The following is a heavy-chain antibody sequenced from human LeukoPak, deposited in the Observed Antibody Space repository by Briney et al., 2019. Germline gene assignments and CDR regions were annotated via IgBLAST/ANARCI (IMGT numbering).Heavy chain of an antibody. CDR2: ISTSGNT. V-gene: IGHV4-4*07. D-gene: IGHD6-13*01. CDR1: GGAISRYY. J-gene: IGHJ4*02. Sequence: PSETLSLTCSVSGGAISRYYWSWIRQPAGKGLEWIGRISTSGNTNYNPSLKSRVTISVDTSKNQFSLKLSSVTAADTAVYYCAREQVVPYFDYWGQGTLVTVSS. CDR3: AREQVVPYFDY.